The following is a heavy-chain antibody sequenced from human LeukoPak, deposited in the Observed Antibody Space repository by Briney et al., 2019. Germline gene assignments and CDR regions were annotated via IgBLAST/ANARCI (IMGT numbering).Heavy chain of an antibody. CDR1: GFTFSTYT. CDR3: ARERRNTPMDV. J-gene: IGHJ6*02. D-gene: IGHD5-18*01. CDR2: ISPSSSSI. V-gene: IGHV3-21*01. Sequence: GGSLRLSCAASGFTFSTYTMNWVRQAPGKGLEWVSFISPSSSSIYYADSVKGRFTVSRDNAKNSLYLQMNSLRAEDTALYYCARERRNTPMDVWGQGTTVTVSS.